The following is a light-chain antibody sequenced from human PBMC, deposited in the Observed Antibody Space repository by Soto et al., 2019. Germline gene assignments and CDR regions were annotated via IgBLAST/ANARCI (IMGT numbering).Light chain of an antibody. CDR3: QQYGSSPPIT. J-gene: IGKJ5*01. Sequence: EIVLTQSPGTLSLSPGERATLSCRASQSVSSSYLAWYQQKPGQAPRLLIYGASSRATGIPDRFSGSGSGTDLTLTISILEPEDFAVYYCQQYGSSPPITFGQGTRLEIK. CDR2: GAS. CDR1: QSVSSSY. V-gene: IGKV3-20*01.